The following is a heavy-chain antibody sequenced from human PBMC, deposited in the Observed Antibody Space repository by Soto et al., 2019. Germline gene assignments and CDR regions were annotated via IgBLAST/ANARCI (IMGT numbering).Heavy chain of an antibody. J-gene: IGHJ4*02. Sequence: GESLKISCKGSGYSFTSYWIGWVRQMPGKGLEWMGIIYPGDSDTRYSPSFQGQVTISADKSISTAYLQWSSLKASDTAMYYCARLASTVGPKNWPVLTPYYFDYWGQGTLVTVSS. D-gene: IGHD2-2*01. CDR3: ARLASTVGPKNWPVLTPYYFDY. CDR2: IYPGDSDT. V-gene: IGHV5-51*01. CDR1: GYSFTSYW.